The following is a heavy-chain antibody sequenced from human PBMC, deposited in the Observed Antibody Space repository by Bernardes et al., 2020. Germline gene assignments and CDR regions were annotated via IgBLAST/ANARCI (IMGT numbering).Heavy chain of an antibody. D-gene: IGHD6-19*01. CDR3: ARDKDSSGWEGFHF. CDR1: GFTFRDYG. Sequence: GGSLRLSCEATGFTFRDYGMHWVRQAPGKGLEWVAVIWYEGSQEYYADSAKGRFSISRENSKNTLYLQMNNLRAEDTAVYYCARDKDSSGWEGFHFWGQGTLVTVSS. CDR2: IWYEGSQE. V-gene: IGHV3-33*01. J-gene: IGHJ4*02.